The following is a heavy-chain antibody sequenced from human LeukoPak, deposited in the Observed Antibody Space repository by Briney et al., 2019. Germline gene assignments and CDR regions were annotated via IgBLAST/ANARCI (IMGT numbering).Heavy chain of an antibody. V-gene: IGHV4-31*03. CDR1: GGSFRSGGYY. D-gene: IGHD1-26*01. Sequence: SETLSLTCTVSGGSFRSGGYYWSWIPQHPGKGLEWIVYIYYSGSTYYNPSLKSRVTISVDTSKNQFSLRLSSVTAADTAVYYCARGRIVETIRDAFDIWGQGTMVTVSS. CDR2: IYYSGST. CDR3: ARGRIVETIRDAFDI. J-gene: IGHJ3*02.